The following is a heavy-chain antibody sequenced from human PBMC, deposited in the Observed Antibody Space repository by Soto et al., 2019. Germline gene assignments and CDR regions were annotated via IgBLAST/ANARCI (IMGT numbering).Heavy chain of an antibody. D-gene: IGHD2-8*02. CDR2: INHSGST. CDR3: ARDKITGLFDY. V-gene: IGHV4-34*01. CDR1: GGSFSGYY. J-gene: IGHJ4*02. Sequence: QVQLQQWGAGLLKPSETLSLTCAVYGGSFSGYYWTWIRQPPGTGLEWIGEINHSGSTNYNPSLKSRVTISVDASKTQFSLEPTSVTAADTAVYYCARDKITGLFDYWAQGTLVTVSS.